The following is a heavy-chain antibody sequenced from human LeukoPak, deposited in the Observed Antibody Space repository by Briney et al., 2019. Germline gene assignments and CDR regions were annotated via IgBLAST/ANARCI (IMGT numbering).Heavy chain of an antibody. CDR3: ARGMYYYYYYMDV. J-gene: IGHJ6*03. CDR2: INHSGST. V-gene: IGHV4-34*01. CDR1: GGSFSGYY. Sequence: SETLSLTCAVYGGSFSGYYWSWIRQPPGKGLEWIGGINHSGSTNYNPSLKSRVTISVDTSKNQFSLKLSSVTAADTAVYYCARGMYYYYYYMDVWGKGTTVTVSS.